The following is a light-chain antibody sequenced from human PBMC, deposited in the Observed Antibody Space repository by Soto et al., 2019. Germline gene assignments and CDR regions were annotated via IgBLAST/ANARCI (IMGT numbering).Light chain of an antibody. Sequence: DIQMTQSPPTLSASVGDRVTITCRASQSISSWLAWYQQRRGKAPNLLIYDVSSLESGVPSRFSGSGSGTEFNLTISSLQPDDFATYYCQQYTNYPWTFGQGTKVEIK. V-gene: IGKV1-5*01. J-gene: IGKJ1*01. CDR2: DVS. CDR3: QQYTNYPWT. CDR1: QSISSW.